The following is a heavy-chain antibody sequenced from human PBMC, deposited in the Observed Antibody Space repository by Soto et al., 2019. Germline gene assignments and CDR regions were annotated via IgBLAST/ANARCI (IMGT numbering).Heavy chain of an antibody. Sequence: QVQLVESGGGVVQPGKSLRLSCAVSGFTLSTYGMHWVRQAPGKGLEWVAVIWNDGSNKYYADSVKGRFTISRDNSKNTGYLQMNSLRGDDTAVYYCASRSPALDYWGQGTLVTVSS. D-gene: IGHD2-2*01. CDR3: ASRSPALDY. V-gene: IGHV3-33*01. J-gene: IGHJ4*02. CDR2: IWNDGSNK. CDR1: GFTLSTYG.